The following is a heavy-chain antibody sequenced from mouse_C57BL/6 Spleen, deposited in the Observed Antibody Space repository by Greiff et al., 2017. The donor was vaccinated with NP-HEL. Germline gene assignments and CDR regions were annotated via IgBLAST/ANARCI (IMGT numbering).Heavy chain of an antibody. V-gene: IGHV1-50*01. CDR1: GYTFTSYW. CDR2: IDPSDSYT. D-gene: IGHD2-1*01. J-gene: IGHJ1*03. Sequence: QVQLQQPGAELVKPGASVKLSCKASGYTFTSYWMQWVKQRPGQGLAWIGEIDPSDSYTNYNQKFKGKATLTVDTSSSTAYMQLSSLTSEDSAVYYCARRRLYYGNYWYFDVWGTGTTVTVSS. CDR3: ARRRLYYGNYWYFDV.